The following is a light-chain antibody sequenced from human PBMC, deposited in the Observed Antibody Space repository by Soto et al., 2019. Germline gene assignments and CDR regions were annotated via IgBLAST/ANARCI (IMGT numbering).Light chain of an antibody. J-gene: IGKJ5*01. CDR1: QSVSNNY. CDR2: DAS. V-gene: IGKV3D-11*02. CDR3: QQRSNWPIT. Sequence: EIVLTQSPGTLSLSPGERATLSCRASQSVSNNYLAWYQQKPGQAPRLLIFDASKRATGFPARLSGSGTGTDFTLTISSREPEDFAVYYCQQRSNWPITFGQGTRLENK.